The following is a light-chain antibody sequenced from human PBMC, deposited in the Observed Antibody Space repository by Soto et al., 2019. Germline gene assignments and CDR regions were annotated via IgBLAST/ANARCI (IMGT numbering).Light chain of an antibody. CDR3: QKLTSYPLT. V-gene: IGKV1-9*01. CDR1: QDIISY. J-gene: IGKJ4*01. Sequence: DIQLTHSPSFLSASVLYIVTITFRSSQDIISYLALYQQKPGRAPKLLIYAASTLQSGVPSGFSGSGSGTEFTLTISSLQPEDSATYYCQKLTSYPLTFGGGTKVDIK. CDR2: AAS.